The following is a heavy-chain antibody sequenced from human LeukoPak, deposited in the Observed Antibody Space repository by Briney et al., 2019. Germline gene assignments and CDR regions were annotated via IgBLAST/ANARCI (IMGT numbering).Heavy chain of an antibody. J-gene: IGHJ6*04. D-gene: IGHD3-10*01. CDR2: TYYRSKWYN. CDR1: GDSVSSNSAA. CDR3: ARDRWYYYGSGSSDYYYYGMDV. V-gene: IGHV6-1*01. Sequence: SQTLSLTCAISGDSVSSNSAAWNWIRHSPSRGLEWLGRTYYRSKWYNDYAVSVKSRITINPDTSKNQFSLQLNSVTPEDTAVYYCARDRWYYYGSGSSDYYYYGMDVWGKGTTVTVSS.